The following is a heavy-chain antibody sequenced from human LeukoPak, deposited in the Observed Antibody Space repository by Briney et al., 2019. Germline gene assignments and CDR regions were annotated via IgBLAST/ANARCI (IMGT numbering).Heavy chain of an antibody. CDR3: ASIVGATTGDY. CDR1: GGTFSSYT. J-gene: IGHJ4*02. CDR2: IIPILGIA. D-gene: IGHD1-26*01. V-gene: IGHV1-69*02. Sequence: SVKVSCKASGGTFSSYTISWVRQAPGQGLEWMGRIIPILGIANYAQKFQGRVTITADKSTSTAYLELSSLRSEDTAVYYCASIVGATTGDYWGQGTLVTVSS.